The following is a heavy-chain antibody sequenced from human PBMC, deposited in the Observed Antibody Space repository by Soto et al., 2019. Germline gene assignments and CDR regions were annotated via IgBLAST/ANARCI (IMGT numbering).Heavy chain of an antibody. CDR1: GFTFSSYG. CDR3: AKEKTGTTFCYDY. J-gene: IGHJ4*02. CDR2: ISYDGSIK. V-gene: IGHV3-30*18. D-gene: IGHD1-7*01. Sequence: GGSLRLSCAASGFTFSSYGMHWVRQAPGKGLEWVAVISYDGSIKYYADSVKGRFTISRDNSKNTLYLQMNSLRAEDTAVYYCAKEKTGTTFCYDYWGQGTLVTVSS.